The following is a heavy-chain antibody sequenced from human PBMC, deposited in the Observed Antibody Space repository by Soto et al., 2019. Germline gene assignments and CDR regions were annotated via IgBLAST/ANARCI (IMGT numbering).Heavy chain of an antibody. CDR3: AKDPVQNGYSIMDS. Sequence: EVQLLESGGGLVQPGGSLRLSCAASGFTFTNYAMTWVRQAPGKGLEWVSSISHNGATTYYPDSVEGRFTISRDNSKSTLYLLMSSLRADDTAVYYCAKDPVQNGYSIMDSWGRGTLVTVSS. V-gene: IGHV3-23*01. D-gene: IGHD3-22*01. CDR1: GFTFTNYA. CDR2: ISHNGATT. J-gene: IGHJ4*02.